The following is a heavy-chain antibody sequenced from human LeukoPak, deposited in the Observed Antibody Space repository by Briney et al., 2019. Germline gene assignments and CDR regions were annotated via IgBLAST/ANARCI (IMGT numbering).Heavy chain of an antibody. Sequence: SETLSLTCTVCGGSISSYYWSWIRQPAGKGLEWIGRIYTSGSTKYNPSLKSRVTMSVDTSKNQFSLKLSSVTGADTAVYYCASEAIAVAGTLGVYWGQGTLVTVSS. J-gene: IGHJ4*02. CDR2: IYTSGST. D-gene: IGHD6-19*01. CDR1: GGSISSYY. CDR3: ASEAIAVAGTLGVY. V-gene: IGHV4-4*07.